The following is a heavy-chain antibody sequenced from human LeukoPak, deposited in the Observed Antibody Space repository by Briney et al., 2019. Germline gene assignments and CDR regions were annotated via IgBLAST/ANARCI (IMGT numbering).Heavy chain of an antibody. D-gene: IGHD4-23*01. CDR1: GYSISSGYY. CDR3: ARRKTPDYGGNIEDAFDI. V-gene: IGHV4-38-2*01. CDR2: IYYSGST. Sequence: PSETLSLTCAVSGYSISSGYYWGWIRQPPGKGLEWIGIIYYSGSTYYNPSLKSRVTISVDTSKNQFSLKLSSVTAADTAVYYCARRKTPDYGGNIEDAFDIWGQGTMVTVSS. J-gene: IGHJ3*02.